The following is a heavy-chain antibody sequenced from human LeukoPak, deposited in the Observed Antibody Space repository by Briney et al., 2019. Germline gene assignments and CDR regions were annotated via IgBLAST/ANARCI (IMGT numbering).Heavy chain of an antibody. D-gene: IGHD3-3*01. V-gene: IGHV4-39*01. CDR2: IYYSGST. CDR3: ASSNYDFWSGWDYYGMDV. J-gene: IGHJ6*02. Sequence: PSETLSLTCTVSGGSISSSSYYWGWIRQPPGKGLEWIGSIYYSGSTYYNPSLKSRVTISVDTSKNQFSLKLSSVTAADTAVYYCASSNYDFWSGWDYYGMDVWGQGTTVTVS. CDR1: GGSISSSSYY.